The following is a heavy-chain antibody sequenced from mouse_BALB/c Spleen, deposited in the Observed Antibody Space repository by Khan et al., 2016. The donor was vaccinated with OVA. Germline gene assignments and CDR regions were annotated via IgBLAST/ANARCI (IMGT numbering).Heavy chain of an antibody. CDR2: ISPGSGDT. D-gene: IGHD1-2*01. V-gene: IGHV1-77*01. J-gene: IGHJ3*01. Sequence: QVQLQQSGAELARPGASVKLSCKASGYTFTDYYINWVKQRTGQGLEWIGEISPGSGDTYYNEKFKGKATLTADKSSSTVYMQLSRLTDEASAVYFGARRNYFGYTFAYWGQGTLVTVSA. CDR3: ARRNYFGYTFAY. CDR1: GYTFTDYY.